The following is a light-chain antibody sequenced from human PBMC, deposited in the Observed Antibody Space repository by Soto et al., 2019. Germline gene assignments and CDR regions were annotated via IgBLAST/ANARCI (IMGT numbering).Light chain of an antibody. CDR2: AAS. CDR1: RSISSY. Sequence: DIQMTQSPSPLSASVGDRVNITCRASRSISSYLNWFQQKPGKAPKLLIYAASSLQSGVPSRFSGSGYGTDFSLTISSLQPEDFATYYCQQTYSIPLTFGGETKVEIK. J-gene: IGKJ4*01. CDR3: QQTYSIPLT. V-gene: IGKV1-39*01.